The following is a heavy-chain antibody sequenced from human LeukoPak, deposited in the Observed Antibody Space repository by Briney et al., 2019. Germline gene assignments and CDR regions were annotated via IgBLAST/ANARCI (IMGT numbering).Heavy chain of an antibody. Sequence: ASVKVSCKASGYTFTSYGISWVRQAPGQGLEWMGWISAYNGNTNYAQKLQGRVTMTTDTSTSTAYMELRSLRSDDTAVYYCARERALVVVAATNYYMDVWGKGTTVTVSS. V-gene: IGHV1-18*01. D-gene: IGHD2-15*01. CDR2: ISAYNGNT. CDR3: ARERALVVVAATNYYMDV. CDR1: GYTFTSYG. J-gene: IGHJ6*03.